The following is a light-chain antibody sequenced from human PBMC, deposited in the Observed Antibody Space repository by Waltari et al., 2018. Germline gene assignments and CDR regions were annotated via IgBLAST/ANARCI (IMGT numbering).Light chain of an antibody. J-gene: IGLJ3*02. Sequence: QSALTQPRSVSGSPGQSVTMSCTGTSSDIGDYELVSWYQQPPGKAPKLIIHDIYRRPSGVPDRFSASKSGNTASLTISGLQADDEADYYCRSYTGRKTWVFGGGTKVTVL. V-gene: IGLV2-11*01. CDR3: RSYTGRKTWV. CDR2: DIY. CDR1: SSDIGDYEL.